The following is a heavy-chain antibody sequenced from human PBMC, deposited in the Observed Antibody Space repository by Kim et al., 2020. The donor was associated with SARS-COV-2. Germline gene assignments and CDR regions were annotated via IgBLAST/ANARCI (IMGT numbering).Heavy chain of an antibody. CDR3: ARGTYYYGSGSYHPPDY. CDR1: GFTFNSYA. V-gene: IGHV3-30*04. CDR2: ITYDASTT. J-gene: IGHJ4*01. Sequence: GGSLRLSCAASGFTFNSYALHWVRQAPGKGLEWVAVITYDASTTYYADSLKGRFTISRDNSKNMLYLQMNSLRVEDTAVYYCARGTYYYGSGSYHPPDY. D-gene: IGHD3-10*01.